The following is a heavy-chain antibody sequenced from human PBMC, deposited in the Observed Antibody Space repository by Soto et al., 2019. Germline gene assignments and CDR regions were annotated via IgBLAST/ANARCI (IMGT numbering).Heavy chain of an antibody. CDR2: ISGGGDNT. D-gene: IGHD2-21*02. V-gene: IGHV3-23*01. Sequence: GGSLRLSCAASGFNFINYAMSWVRQAPGKGLEWVSAISGGGDNTYYADSVKGRFTISRDNYKNTMYLEMNSLRAEDTAIYYCAKDLMTTIASDLWRWLGPWGQGALVTVSS. CDR1: GFNFINYA. CDR3: AKDLMTTIASDLWRWLGP. J-gene: IGHJ5*02.